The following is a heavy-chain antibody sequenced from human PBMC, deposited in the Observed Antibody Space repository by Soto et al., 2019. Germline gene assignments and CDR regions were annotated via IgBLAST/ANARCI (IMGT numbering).Heavy chain of an antibody. V-gene: IGHV3-74*01. CDR2: INSDGSST. CDR1: GFTFSSYW. D-gene: IGHD6-19*01. Sequence: GGSLRLSCAASGFTFSSYWMHWVRQAPGKGLVWVSRINSDGSSTSYADSVKGRFTISRDNAKNTLYLQMNSLRAEDTAVYYCARAPRYSSGWPLDYWGQGTLVTVSS. CDR3: ARAPRYSSGWPLDY. J-gene: IGHJ4*02.